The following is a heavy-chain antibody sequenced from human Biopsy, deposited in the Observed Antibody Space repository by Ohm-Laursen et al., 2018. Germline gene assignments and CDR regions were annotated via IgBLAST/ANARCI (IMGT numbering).Heavy chain of an antibody. CDR1: GASMTGYF. CDR3: AREDEGLLRALDL. J-gene: IGHJ3*01. D-gene: IGHD3-3*01. CDR2: IYTIGDS. V-gene: IGHV4-4*07. Sequence: SDTLSLTCTVSGASMTGYFWTWVRQPAGKGLEWIGHIYTIGDSKYNPSLESRVTMSLDTSKNQFSLKMTSLTAADTAVYFCAREDEGLLRALDLWGQGTMVTVSS.